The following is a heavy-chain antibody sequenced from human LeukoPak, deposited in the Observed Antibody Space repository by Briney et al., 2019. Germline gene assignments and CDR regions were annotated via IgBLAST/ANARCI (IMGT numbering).Heavy chain of an antibody. CDR1: GGSINSHY. D-gene: IGHD6-19*01. Sequence: SETLSLTCTVSGGSINSHYWSWIRQPPGKGLEWIGDIYYKGNTNYNPSLKSRVTISVDTSKDHLSLKLTSVLAADTAIYYCVRRDNTGWNYFDYWGQGILVTVSS. J-gene: IGHJ4*02. CDR3: VRRDNTGWNYFDY. CDR2: IYYKGNT. V-gene: IGHV4-59*08.